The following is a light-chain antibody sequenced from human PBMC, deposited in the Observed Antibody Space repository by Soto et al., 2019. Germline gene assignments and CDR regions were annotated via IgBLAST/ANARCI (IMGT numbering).Light chain of an antibody. J-gene: IGLJ1*01. CDR1: SSNIGAGYE. CDR2: ENN. Sequence: QSVLTQPPSVSEAPGQRVTISCTGSSSNIGAGYEAHWYQQVPGTAPKLLIYENNNRPSGVPDRFSGSKSGTSASLAITGLRAEDEAEYYCQSYDSRLSGYVFGTGTKVTVL. V-gene: IGLV1-40*01. CDR3: QSYDSRLSGYV.